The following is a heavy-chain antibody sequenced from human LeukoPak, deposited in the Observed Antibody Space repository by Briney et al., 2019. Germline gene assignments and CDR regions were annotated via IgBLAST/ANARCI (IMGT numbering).Heavy chain of an antibody. V-gene: IGHV4-34*01. CDR2: INHSGST. CDR1: GGSFSGYY. CDR3: ARGGYDFWGLQTWFDP. D-gene: IGHD3-3*01. J-gene: IGHJ5*02. Sequence: PSETLSLTCAVYGGSFSGYYWSWIRQPPGKGLEWIGEINHSGSTNYNPSLKSRVTISVDTSKNQFSLKLSSVTAADTAVYYCARGGYDFWGLQTWFDPWGQGTLVTVSS.